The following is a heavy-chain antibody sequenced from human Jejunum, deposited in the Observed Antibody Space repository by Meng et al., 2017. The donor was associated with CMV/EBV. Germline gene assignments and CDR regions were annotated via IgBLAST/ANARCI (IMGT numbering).Heavy chain of an antibody. V-gene: IGHV4/OR15-8*02. CDR2: IFHSGAT. CDR1: CGSLLVTTW. CDR3: GDPPAGY. Sequence: LPPPFVVSCGSLLVTTWSTWVRQPPGGGLEWIGEIFHSGATNYNPSLKSRVTISIDNSKHQFSLKLTSMTAADTAVYFCGDPPAGYWGQGILVTVSS. J-gene: IGHJ4*02.